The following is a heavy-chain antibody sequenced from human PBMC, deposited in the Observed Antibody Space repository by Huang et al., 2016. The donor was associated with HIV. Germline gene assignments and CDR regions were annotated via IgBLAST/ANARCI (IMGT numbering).Heavy chain of an antibody. D-gene: IGHD3-3*01. Sequence: QVQLVESGGGVVQPGGSLRLSCTASGFTFGSFGMHWFRQAPGKGLAWVTFIRDDGNKYYYADFVRGRFTISRDNSKDTLYLQMNRLRPDDSAVYYCAKDLTYTFGRHFDYWGRGTLVTVSS. CDR2: IRDDGNKY. CDR1: GFTFGSFG. CDR3: AKDLTYTFGRHFDY. J-gene: IGHJ4*02. V-gene: IGHV3-30*02.